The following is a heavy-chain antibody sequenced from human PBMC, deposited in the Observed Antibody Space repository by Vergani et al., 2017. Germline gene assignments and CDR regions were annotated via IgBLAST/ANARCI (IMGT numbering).Heavy chain of an antibody. CDR1: GGSISSSSYY. V-gene: IGHV4-39*01. CDR2: IYYSGST. J-gene: IGHJ2*01. CDR3: ARHLTRFWYFDL. D-gene: IGHD4-23*01. Sequence: QLQLQESGPGLVKPSETLSLTCTVSGGSISSSSYYWGWIRQPPGKGLEWIGSIYYSGSTYYNPSLKSRVTISVDTSKNQFSLKLSSVTAADTAVYSCARHLTRFWYFDLWGRGTLVTVSS.